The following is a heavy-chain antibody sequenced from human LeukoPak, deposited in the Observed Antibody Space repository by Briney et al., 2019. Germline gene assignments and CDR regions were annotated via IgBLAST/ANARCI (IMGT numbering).Heavy chain of an antibody. J-gene: IGHJ4*02. CDR1: GYSISSGYY. Sequence: SETLSLTCTVSGYSISSGYYWGWIRQPPGKGLEWIGSIYHSGSTYYNPSLKSRVTISVDTSKNQFSLKLSSVTAADTAVYYCARASYALYFDYWGQGTLVTVSS. CDR3: ARASYALYFDY. V-gene: IGHV4-38-2*02. CDR2: IYHSGST.